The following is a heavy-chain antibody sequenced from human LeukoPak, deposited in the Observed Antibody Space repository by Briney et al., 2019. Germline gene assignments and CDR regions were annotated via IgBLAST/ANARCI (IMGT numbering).Heavy chain of an antibody. V-gene: IGHV3-9*01. Sequence: GGSLRLSCAASGFTFDDYAMHWVRQAPGRGLEWVSGISWISGGSKIYADSVKGRFTISRDNGKNSLYLQMNSLRAEDTALYYCAKDISLGVLWFGERAFDIWGQGAMVTVSS. J-gene: IGHJ3*02. D-gene: IGHD3-10*01. CDR1: GFTFDDYA. CDR2: ISWISGGSK. CDR3: AKDISLGVLWFGERAFDI.